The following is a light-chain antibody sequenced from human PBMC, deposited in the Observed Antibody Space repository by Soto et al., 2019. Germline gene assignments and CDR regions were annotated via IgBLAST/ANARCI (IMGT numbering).Light chain of an antibody. J-gene: IGLJ2*01. CDR1: WSNIGSNT. CDR2: SYD. CDR3: AAWDDSLNALV. V-gene: IGLV1-44*01. Sequence: QSVLTQPPSASGTPGQRVTISCSGRWSNIGSNTLKWYHQVPGTAPKLLIYSYDQRPSGVPDRFSGSKSGTSASLAISGLQSEDEGDYYCAAWDDSLNALVFGGGTKVTVL.